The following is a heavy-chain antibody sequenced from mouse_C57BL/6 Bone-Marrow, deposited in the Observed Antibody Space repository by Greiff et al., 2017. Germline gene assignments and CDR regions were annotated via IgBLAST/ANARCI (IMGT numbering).Heavy chain of an antibody. CDR2: IDPEDGDT. D-gene: IGHD2-2*01. Sequence: VQLQQSGAELVKPGASVKLSCTASGFNIKDYYMHWVKQRTEQGLEWIGRIDPEDGDTKYAPKFQGKATITADTSSNTAYLQLRSLTSEDTAVYYCARGIYYGYVFAYWGQGTLVTVSA. CDR3: ARGIYYGYVFAY. J-gene: IGHJ3*01. V-gene: IGHV14-2*01. CDR1: GFNIKDYY.